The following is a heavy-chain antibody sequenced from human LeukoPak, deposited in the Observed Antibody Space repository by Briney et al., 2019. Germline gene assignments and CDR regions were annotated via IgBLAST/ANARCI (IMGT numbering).Heavy chain of an antibody. J-gene: IGHJ4*02. CDR3: ARETTVVTRLFDY. V-gene: IGHV3-74*01. Sequence: GGSLRLSCAASGFTFSSYVMHWVRQAPGKGLVWVSRINSDGSSTSYADSVKGRFTISRDNAKNTLYLQMNSLRAEDTAVYYCARETTVVTRLFDYWGQGTLVTVSS. D-gene: IGHD4-23*01. CDR2: INSDGSST. CDR1: GFTFSSYV.